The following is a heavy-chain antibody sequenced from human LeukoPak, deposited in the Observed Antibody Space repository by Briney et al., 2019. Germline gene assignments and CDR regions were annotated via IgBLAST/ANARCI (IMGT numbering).Heavy chain of an antibody. CDR2: ISWNSGSI. V-gene: IGHV3-9*01. D-gene: IGHD6-13*01. CDR3: AKDMHSSSWYGRGFDAFDI. CDR1: GFTFDDYA. J-gene: IGHJ3*02. Sequence: GGSLRLSCAASGFTFDDYAMHWVRQAPGKGLEWVSGISWNSGSIGYADSVKGRFTISRDNAKNSLYLQMNSLRAEDTALYYCAKDMHSSSWYGRGFDAFDIWGQGTMVTVSS.